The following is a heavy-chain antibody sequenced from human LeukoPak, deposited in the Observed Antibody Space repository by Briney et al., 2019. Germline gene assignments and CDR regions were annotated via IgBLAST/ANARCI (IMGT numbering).Heavy chain of an antibody. J-gene: IGHJ4*02. V-gene: IGHV1-2*02. D-gene: IGHD3-10*01. Sequence: ASVKVSCKASGYTFTGYYMHWVRQAPGQGLEWMGWINPNSGGTNYAQKFQGRVTMTRDTSISTAYMELSRLRSDDTAVYYCARDHLADGYGSGYWGQGTLVTVSS. CDR3: ARDHLADGYGSGY. CDR2: INPNSGGT. CDR1: GYTFTGYY.